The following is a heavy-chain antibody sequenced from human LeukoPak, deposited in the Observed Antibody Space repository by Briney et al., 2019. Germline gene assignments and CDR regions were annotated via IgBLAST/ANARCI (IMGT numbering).Heavy chain of an antibody. CDR1: GGSLSSYY. Sequence: PSETLSLTCTVSGGSLSSYYWSWIRQPPGKGLEGVGYIYYSGSTNYNPSLKSRVTISVDTSKNQFSLKLSSVTAADTAVYYCAREVAELYYFDYWGQGTLVTVSS. J-gene: IGHJ4*02. D-gene: IGHD1-14*01. CDR2: IYYSGST. V-gene: IGHV4-59*01. CDR3: AREVAELYYFDY.